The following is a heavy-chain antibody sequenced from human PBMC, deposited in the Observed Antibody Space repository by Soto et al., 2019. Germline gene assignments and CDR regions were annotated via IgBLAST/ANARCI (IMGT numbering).Heavy chain of an antibody. D-gene: IGHD3-10*01. J-gene: IGHJ4*02. CDR1: AYTLTELS. CDR2: FDPEDGET. V-gene: IGHV1-24*01. CDR3: ATAGITMVRGGFDY. Sequence: XSVKVSCKVSAYTLTELSMHWVRQAPGKGLEWMGGFDPEDGETIYAQKFQGGVTMTEDTSTDTAYMELSSLRSEDTAVYYCATAGITMVRGGFDYWGQGTLVTVSS.